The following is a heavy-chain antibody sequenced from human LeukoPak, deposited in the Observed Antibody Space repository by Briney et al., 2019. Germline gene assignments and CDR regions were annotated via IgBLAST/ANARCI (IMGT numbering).Heavy chain of an antibody. CDR2: IYSGGST. D-gene: IGHD1-1*01. Sequence: GGSLRLSCAASGFTVSSNYMSWVRQAPGKGLEWVSVIYSGGSTYYVDSVKGRFTISRDNSKNTLYLQMNNLRAEDTAVYYCARGGTTAVDFDYWGQGTLVTVSS. CDR3: ARGGTTAVDFDY. J-gene: IGHJ4*02. CDR1: GFTVSSNY. V-gene: IGHV3-53*01.